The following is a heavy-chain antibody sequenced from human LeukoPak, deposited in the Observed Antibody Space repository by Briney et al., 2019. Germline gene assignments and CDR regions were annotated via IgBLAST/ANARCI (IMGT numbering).Heavy chain of an antibody. D-gene: IGHD3-22*01. CDR2: ISSSGSTI. V-gene: IGHV3-48*03. CDR3: ARESGGSGYYYFDY. CDR1: GFTFSSHE. Sequence: GGSLRLSCAASGFTFSSHEMNWVRQAPGKGLEWVSYISSSGSTIYYADSVKGRFTISRDNAKNSLYLQMNSLRAEDTAVYYCARESGGSGYYYFDYWGQGTLVTVSS. J-gene: IGHJ4*02.